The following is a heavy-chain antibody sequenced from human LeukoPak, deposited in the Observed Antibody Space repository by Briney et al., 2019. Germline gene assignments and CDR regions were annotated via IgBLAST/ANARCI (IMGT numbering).Heavy chain of an antibody. J-gene: IGHJ4*02. D-gene: IGHD3-9*01. Sequence: SETLSLTCTVSGGSISSYYWSWIRQPPGNGLEWIGYIYYSGSTSYNPSLKSRVTISVDTSKNQFSLKLSSVTAADTAVYYCASSLADMDPNVFDYWGQGTLVTVSS. CDR3: ASSLADMDPNVFDY. V-gene: IGHV4-59*01. CDR2: IYYSGST. CDR1: GGSISSYY.